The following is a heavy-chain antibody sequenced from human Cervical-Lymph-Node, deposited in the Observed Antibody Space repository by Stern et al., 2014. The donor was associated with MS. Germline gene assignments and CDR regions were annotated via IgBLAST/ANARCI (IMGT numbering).Heavy chain of an antibody. J-gene: IGHJ6*02. CDR3: AKGYDSSGYYPYGMDV. CDR1: GFTFSSYA. Sequence: EVQLLESGGGLVQPGGSLRLSCAASGFTFSSYAMSWVRQAPGKGLEWVSAISGSGGSTYYADSVKGRFTISRDNSKNTLYLQMNSLRAEDTAVYYCAKGYDSSGYYPYGMDVWGQGTTVTVSS. V-gene: IGHV3-23*01. D-gene: IGHD3-22*01. CDR2: ISGSGGST.